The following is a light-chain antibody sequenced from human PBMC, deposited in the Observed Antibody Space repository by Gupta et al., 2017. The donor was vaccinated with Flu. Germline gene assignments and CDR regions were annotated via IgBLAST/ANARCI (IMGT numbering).Light chain of an antibody. CDR2: DAS. CDR1: QSVNSY. CDR3: QQYSNWPPAT. J-gene: IGKJ3*01. V-gene: IGKV3-11*01. Sequence: DIVLLQSPATLSLSPGERATLSCRASQSVNSYLAWYQQRPGQAPRLLIYDASNRATGVPARFSGSGFGKEFPLTISSREPEDFAIYYCQQYSNWPPATFGHGTKVDIK.